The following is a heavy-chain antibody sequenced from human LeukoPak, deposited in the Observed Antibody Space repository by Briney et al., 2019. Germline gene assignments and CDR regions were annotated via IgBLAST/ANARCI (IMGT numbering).Heavy chain of an antibody. J-gene: IGHJ4*02. CDR3: ARGATSLSYFDS. D-gene: IGHD2/OR15-2a*01. CDR2: VYYSGST. CDR1: GGSISGYY. Sequence: SETLSLTCTVSGGSISGYYWSWIRQSPGKGLEWIGYVYYSGSTNYNPSLKSRVTISVGTSKNQFSLKLSSVTAADTAVYYCARGATSLSYFDSRGQGTLVTVSS. V-gene: IGHV4-59*01.